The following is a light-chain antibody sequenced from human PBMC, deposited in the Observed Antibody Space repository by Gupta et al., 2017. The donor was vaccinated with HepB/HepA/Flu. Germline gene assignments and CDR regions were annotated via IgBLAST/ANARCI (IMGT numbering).Light chain of an antibody. CDR3: LSSDNSGRYRV. J-gene: IGLJ2*01. V-gene: IGLV3-10*01. CDR1: AFPKKN. Sequence: SYDLKQPPSVSVSPGQTARITCSGDAFPKKNAYWYQKKSGQAPVLVIYDATKRPYGITQKLAGSNSGNTATLTIGGEQFEDEANYYWLSSDNSGRYRVFGGGTFLTVL. CDR2: DAT.